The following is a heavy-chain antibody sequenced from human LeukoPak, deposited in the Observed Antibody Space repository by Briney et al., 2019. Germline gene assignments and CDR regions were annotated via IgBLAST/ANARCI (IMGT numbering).Heavy chain of an antibody. V-gene: IGHV3-23*01. Sequence: PGGSLRLSCAASGFTFSSHAMRWVRQAPGRGLEWVSVISGNSITTDYADSVKGRFTISRDNSKNTLYLQMNSLRAEDTALYYCAKDTSAYGDYLSWFDPWGQGTLVTVSS. J-gene: IGHJ5*02. CDR3: AKDTSAYGDYLSWFDP. CDR2: ISGNSITT. CDR1: GFTFSSHA. D-gene: IGHD4-17*01.